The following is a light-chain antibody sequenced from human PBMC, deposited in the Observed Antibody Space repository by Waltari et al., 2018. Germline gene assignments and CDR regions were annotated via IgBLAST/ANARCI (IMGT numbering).Light chain of an antibody. CDR2: GAS. CDR3: QQYKTYPIT. CDR1: QDITTY. Sequence: DIQMTQSPSSLSDSVGDRVTITCRASQDITTYLAWFQQKPGKAPKSLIYGASSLQSGVSSNFSGSGSGTDFTLTISSLQPEDFATYYCQQYKTYPITFGQGTRLDIK. V-gene: IGKV1-16*02. J-gene: IGKJ5*01.